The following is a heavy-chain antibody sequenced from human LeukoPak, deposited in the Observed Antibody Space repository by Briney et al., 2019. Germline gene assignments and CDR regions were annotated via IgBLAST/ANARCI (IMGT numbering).Heavy chain of an antibody. Sequence: SETLSLTCTVSGYSISSGYYWGWIRQPPGKGLEWIGSIYHSGSTYYNPSLKSRVTISVDTSKNQFSLKLSSVTAADTAVYYCARDWGRTAMVPDLDYWGQGTLVTVSS. J-gene: IGHJ4*02. V-gene: IGHV4-38-2*02. CDR1: GYSISSGYY. D-gene: IGHD5-18*01. CDR3: ARDWGRTAMVPDLDY. CDR2: IYHSGST.